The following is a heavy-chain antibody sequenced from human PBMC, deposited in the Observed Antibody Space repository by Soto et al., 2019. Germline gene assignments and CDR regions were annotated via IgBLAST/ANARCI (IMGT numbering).Heavy chain of an antibody. CDR3: AALLDLRGYNYYTDV. CDR2: IYYSGST. D-gene: IGHD1-7*01. CDR1: GGSISSYY. Sequence: SETLSLTCTVSGGSISSYYWSWIRQPPGKGLEWIGYIYYSGSTNYNPSLKSRVTISVDTSKNQFSLKLSSVTAADTAVYYCAALLDLRGYNYYTDVWGKGTTVTVSS. V-gene: IGHV4-59*08. J-gene: IGHJ6*03.